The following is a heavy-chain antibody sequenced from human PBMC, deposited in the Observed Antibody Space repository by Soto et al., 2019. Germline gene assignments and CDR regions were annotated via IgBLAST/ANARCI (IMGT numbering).Heavy chain of an antibody. Sequence: DVQLVESGGGLIQPGEYLRLSCAAFGLTISGKKYVAWVRQAPGKGLEWVSALYDVDGSFYADSVKGRFTTSSDSSKTTVYLQMNDLRPDDTAVYYCATWHEREHAYDVWGHGTTVTVSS. J-gene: IGHJ3*01. V-gene: IGHV3-53*01. CDR2: LYDVDGS. CDR1: GLTISGKKY. CDR3: ATWHEREHAYDV. D-gene: IGHD1-1*01.